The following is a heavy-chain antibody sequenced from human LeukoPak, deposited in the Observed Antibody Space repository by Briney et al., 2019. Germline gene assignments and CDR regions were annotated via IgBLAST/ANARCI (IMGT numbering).Heavy chain of an antibody. Sequence: PGGSLRLSCAASGFPFRSNGMSWVRQAPGKGLEWVAVISYDGSNKYYADSVKGRFTISRDNSKNTLYLQMNSLRAEDTAVYYCARAGAYYFDYWGQGTLVTVSS. J-gene: IGHJ4*02. CDR1: GFPFRSNG. CDR3: ARAGAYYFDY. CDR2: ISYDGSNK. D-gene: IGHD7-27*01. V-gene: IGHV3-30*03.